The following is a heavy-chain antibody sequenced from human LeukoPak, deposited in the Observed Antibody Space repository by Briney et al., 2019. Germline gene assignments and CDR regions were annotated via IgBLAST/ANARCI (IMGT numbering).Heavy chain of an antibody. CDR3: AGDYEGNLAFDI. CDR1: GFSFSNCS. Sequence: GGSLRLSCAASGFSFSNCSMNWVRQAPGKGLEWVSSISSSSTYIYYADSLEGRFTISRDNVRNSLYLQMNCLRAEDTAVYYCAGDYEGNLAFDIWGQGTMVTVSS. J-gene: IGHJ3*02. CDR2: ISSSSTYI. D-gene: IGHD4-23*01. V-gene: IGHV3-21*01.